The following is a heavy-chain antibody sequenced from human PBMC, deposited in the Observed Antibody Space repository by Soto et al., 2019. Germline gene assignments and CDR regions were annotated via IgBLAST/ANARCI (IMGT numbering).Heavy chain of an antibody. Sequence: SVKVSCKASGGTFSSYAISWVRQAPGQGLEWMGGIIPIFGTANYAQKFQGRVTITADESTSTAYMELSSLRSEDTAVYYCARARYRITMVRGPENYYYYYGMDVWGQGTTVTVSS. J-gene: IGHJ6*02. V-gene: IGHV1-69*13. CDR1: GGTFSSYA. D-gene: IGHD3-10*01. CDR2: IIPIFGTA. CDR3: ARARYRITMVRGPENYYYYYGMDV.